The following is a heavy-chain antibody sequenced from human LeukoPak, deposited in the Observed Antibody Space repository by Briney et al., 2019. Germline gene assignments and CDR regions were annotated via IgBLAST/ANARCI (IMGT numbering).Heavy chain of an antibody. CDR1: GYTFTSYG. CDR2: ISAYNGNT. CDR3: ARDVDTAMVSPGIYYYYGMDV. V-gene: IGHV1-18*01. Sequence: ASVKVSCKASGYTFTSYGISWVRQAPGQGLEWMGLISAYNGNTNYAQKLQGRVTMTTDTSTSTAYMELRSLRSDDTAVYYCARDVDTAMVSPGIYYYYGMDVWGQGTTVTVSS. D-gene: IGHD5-18*01. J-gene: IGHJ6*02.